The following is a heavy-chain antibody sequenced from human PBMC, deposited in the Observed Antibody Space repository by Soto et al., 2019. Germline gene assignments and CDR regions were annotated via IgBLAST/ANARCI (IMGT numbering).Heavy chain of an antibody. Sequence: EVQLVESGGGLVQPGGSLRLSCAASGFTFSSYTMNWVRQAPGKGLEWLSYISSSSSTIYYADSVKGRFTISRDNAKNSLYLQMNSLRGEDTAVYYCAREGGIAVAGTSGDYWGQGTLVTVSS. V-gene: IGHV3-48*01. CDR1: GFTFSSYT. J-gene: IGHJ4*02. CDR2: ISSSSSTI. D-gene: IGHD6-19*01. CDR3: AREGGIAVAGTSGDY.